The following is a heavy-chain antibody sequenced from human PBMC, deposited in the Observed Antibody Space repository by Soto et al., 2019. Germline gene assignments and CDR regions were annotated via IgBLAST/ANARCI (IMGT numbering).Heavy chain of an antibody. CDR2: MYYGGNT. CDR3: ASAALAADYFGH. V-gene: IGHV4-30-4*08. J-gene: IGHJ4*02. Sequence: QVQLQESGPGLVKPSETLSLTCTVSDGSISSGDYYWSWIRQPPGKGLEWIAYMYYGGNTYYNPSLKSRITISIDTSKNQVSLRVNSVTAADTAVYYCASAALAADYFGHWGQGILVTVSS. D-gene: IGHD6-19*01. CDR1: DGSISSGDYY.